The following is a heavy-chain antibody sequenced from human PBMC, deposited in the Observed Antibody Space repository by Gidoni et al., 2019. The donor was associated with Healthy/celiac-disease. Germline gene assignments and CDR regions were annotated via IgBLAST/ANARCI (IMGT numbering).Heavy chain of an antibody. D-gene: IGHD6-19*01. Sequence: EVQLLESGGGLVQPGGSLRLSCAASGFTFSSYSMSWVRQAPGKGLELVSAIRGSGGSTYYADSVKGRFTISRDNSKNTLYLQMNSLRAEDTAVYYCAKDFSGWYYFDYWGQGTLVTVSS. V-gene: IGHV3-23*01. CDR3: AKDFSGWYYFDY. CDR1: GFTFSSYS. J-gene: IGHJ4*02. CDR2: IRGSGGST.